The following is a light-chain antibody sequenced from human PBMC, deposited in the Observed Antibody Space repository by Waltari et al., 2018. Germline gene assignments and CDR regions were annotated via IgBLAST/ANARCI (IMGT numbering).Light chain of an antibody. CDR1: QSLNNY. J-gene: IGKJ2*01. Sequence: EIVLTQSPATLSLSPGERAILSCRASQSLNNYVAWYQQKPGQAPRLLIFDSSNRPPGIPARFSGSGSGTDFTLTISSLEPEDFAVYYCQQRSNWPSYAFGPGTKLEIK. CDR3: QQRSNWPSYA. CDR2: DSS. V-gene: IGKV3-11*01.